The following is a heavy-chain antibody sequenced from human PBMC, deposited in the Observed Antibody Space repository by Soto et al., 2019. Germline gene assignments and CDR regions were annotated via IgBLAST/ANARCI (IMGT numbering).Heavy chain of an antibody. Sequence: EVQLVESGGGLVKPGVSLRLSCAASGFTFSSYSMNWVRQAPWKGLEWVSSISSSSSYIYYADSVKGRFTISRDNAKNSLYLQMNSLRAEDTAVYYCARDLYSSTARYFDYWGQGTLVTVSS. V-gene: IGHV3-21*01. CDR3: ARDLYSSTARYFDY. CDR1: GFTFSSYS. CDR2: ISSSSSYI. J-gene: IGHJ4*02. D-gene: IGHD6-13*01.